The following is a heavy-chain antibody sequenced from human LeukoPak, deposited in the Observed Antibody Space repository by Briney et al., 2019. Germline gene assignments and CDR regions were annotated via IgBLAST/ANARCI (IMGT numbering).Heavy chain of an antibody. J-gene: IGHJ5*02. CDR3: AGHVRWYSSGLGWFDP. CDR2: IYPGDSDT. V-gene: IGHV5-51*01. D-gene: IGHD6-19*01. CDR1: GYSFTSYW. Sequence: GESLKISCKGSGYSFTSYWIGWVRQMPGKGLEWMGIIYPGDSDTRYSPSFQGQVTISADKSISTAYLQWSSLKASDTAMYYCAGHVRWYSSGLGWFDPWGQGTLVTVSS.